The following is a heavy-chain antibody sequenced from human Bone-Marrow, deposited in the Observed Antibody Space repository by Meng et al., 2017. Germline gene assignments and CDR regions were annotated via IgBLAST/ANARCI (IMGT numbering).Heavy chain of an antibody. CDR3: ARARTAYYIDY. V-gene: IGHV3-30*03. D-gene: IGHD3/OR15-3a*01. J-gene: IGHJ4*02. CDR2: ISYDGSNK. Sequence: VQVVESGGGWVQPGGSLRLACAASGFSVSNEFMSWVRQAQGKGLEWVAVISYDGSNKYYADSVKGRFTISRDNSKNTLYLQVNSLTAEDTAEYFCARARTAYYIDYWGQGTLVTVSS. CDR1: GFSVSNEF.